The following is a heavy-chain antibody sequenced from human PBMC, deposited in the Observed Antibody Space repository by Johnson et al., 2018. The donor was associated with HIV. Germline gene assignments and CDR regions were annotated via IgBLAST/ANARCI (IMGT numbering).Heavy chain of an antibody. CDR2: IKQDGSEK. CDR1: GFTFSSYW. D-gene: IGHD6-6*01. CDR3: ARANGQLGGAFDI. J-gene: IGHJ3*02. Sequence: VQLVESGGGVVQPGGSLRLSCAVSGFTFSSYWMTWVRQAPGKGLEWVANIKQDGSEKYYVDSVKGRFTISRDNAKNSLYLQMNSLRAEDTAVYYCARANGQLGGAFDIWGQGTMVTVSS. V-gene: IGHV3-7*05.